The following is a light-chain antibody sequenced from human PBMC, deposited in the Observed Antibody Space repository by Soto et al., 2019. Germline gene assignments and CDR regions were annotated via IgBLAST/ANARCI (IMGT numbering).Light chain of an antibody. V-gene: IGKV1-33*01. Sequence: DLQMTQSPSSLSASVGDRVTITCQASQDISNYLNWYQQKPGKAPKLLIYDASNLETGVPSRFSGSGSGTDFTFTISSLQPEDFATYYCQQANSFPLTFGGGTKVEIK. CDR1: QDISNY. J-gene: IGKJ4*01. CDR2: DAS. CDR3: QQANSFPLT.